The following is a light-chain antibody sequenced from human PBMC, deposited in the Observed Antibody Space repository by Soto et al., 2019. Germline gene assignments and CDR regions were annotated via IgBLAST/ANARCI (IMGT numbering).Light chain of an antibody. CDR3: TPYTSRPVV. CDR1: SSDVGGYNY. V-gene: IGLV2-14*01. CDR2: DVS. Sequence: QSVLTQPASVSGSPGQSITISCSGTSSDVGGYNYVSWYQQHPGKAPKPGKAPKVMIYDVSNRPSGVSNRFSGSKSANTASLTISGLQAEDEAAYYCTPYTSRPVVFGGGTKLTVL. J-gene: IGLJ2*01.